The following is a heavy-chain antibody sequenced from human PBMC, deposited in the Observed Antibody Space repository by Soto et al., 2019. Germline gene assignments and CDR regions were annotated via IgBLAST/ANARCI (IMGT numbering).Heavy chain of an antibody. CDR3: ARATMIGLLND. Sequence: PGGSLRLSCAASGFTVSTNFMSWVRQAPGKGLEWVSVIYSGGSTYYADTVKGRFTIPRDNSKSTLYLQMNSLRAEDTAVYYCARATMIGLLNDWGQGTLVTVSS. CDR2: IYSGGST. D-gene: IGHD3-22*01. J-gene: IGHJ4*02. V-gene: IGHV3-66*01. CDR1: GFTVSTNF.